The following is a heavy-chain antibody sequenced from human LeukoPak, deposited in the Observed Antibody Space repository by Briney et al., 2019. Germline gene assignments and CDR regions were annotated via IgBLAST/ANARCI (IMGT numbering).Heavy chain of an antibody. D-gene: IGHD1-26*01. CDR2: ISGSGGST. V-gene: IGHV3-23*01. CDR3: AKAVWEIQPGDY. Sequence: GGSLRLSCAASGFTFSSYAMSWVRQAPGKGLEWVSAISGSGGSTYYADSVKGRFTISSDNYKNTLYLQMNSLRAEDTAVYYCAKAVWEIQPGDYWGQGTLVTVSS. CDR1: GFTFSSYA. J-gene: IGHJ4*02.